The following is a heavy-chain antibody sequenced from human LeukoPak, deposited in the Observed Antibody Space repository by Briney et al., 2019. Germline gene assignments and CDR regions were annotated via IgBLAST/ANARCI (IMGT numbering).Heavy chain of an antibody. V-gene: IGHV4-34*01. Sequence: SETLSLTCAVYGGSFSGYYWSWIRQPPGKGLEWIGSIYYSGSTYYNPSLKSRVTISVDTSKNQFSLKLSSVTAADTAVYYCARTLPYYYGSGSYSIHYYYYYYMDVWGKGTTVTISS. CDR2: IYYSGST. CDR3: ARTLPYYYGSGSYSIHYYYYYYMDV. J-gene: IGHJ6*03. D-gene: IGHD3-10*01. CDR1: GGSFSGYY.